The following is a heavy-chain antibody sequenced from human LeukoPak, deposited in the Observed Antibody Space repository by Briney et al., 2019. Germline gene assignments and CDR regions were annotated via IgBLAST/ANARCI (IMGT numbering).Heavy chain of an antibody. Sequence: GESLKISCKGSGYNFATYWIGWVRQMPGKGLQWMGINYPGDSDTRYSPSFQGQVTISADKSISTAYLQWSSLKASDTAMYYCARRLVRGADYWGQGTLVTVSS. CDR2: NYPGDSDT. CDR1: GYNFATYW. J-gene: IGHJ4*02. CDR3: ARRLVRGADY. V-gene: IGHV5-51*01. D-gene: IGHD3-10*01.